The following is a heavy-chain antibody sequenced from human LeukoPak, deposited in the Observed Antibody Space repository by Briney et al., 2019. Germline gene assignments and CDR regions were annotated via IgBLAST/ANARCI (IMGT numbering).Heavy chain of an antibody. CDR3: ARVTRTAPIPAAGTGGVSMYNWFDP. CDR2: ISAYNGNT. Sequence: VASVKVSCKASGYTFTSYGISWVRQAPGQGLEWMGWISAYNGNTNYAQKLQGRVTMTTDTSTSTAYMELRSLRSDDTAVYYCARVTRTAPIPAAGTGGVSMYNWFDPWGQGTLVTVSS. CDR1: GYTFTSYG. V-gene: IGHV1-18*01. D-gene: IGHD6-13*01. J-gene: IGHJ5*02.